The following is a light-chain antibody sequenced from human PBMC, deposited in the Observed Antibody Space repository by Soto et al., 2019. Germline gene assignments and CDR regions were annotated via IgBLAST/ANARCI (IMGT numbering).Light chain of an antibody. V-gene: IGKV1-5*03. CDR3: QHYDTYPLT. CDR1: QSVSGW. Sequence: DIQMTQSPSTLSASVGDRVTITCRASQSVSGWLAWYQQRPGKAPNLLVSKASSLESGVPSRFSGSGSGTEFTLTSSSLQPDDFATYYCQHYDTYPLTFGGGTKVEIK. CDR2: KAS. J-gene: IGKJ4*01.